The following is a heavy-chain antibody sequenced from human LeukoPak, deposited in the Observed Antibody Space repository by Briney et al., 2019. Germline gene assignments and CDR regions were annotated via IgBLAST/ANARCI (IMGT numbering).Heavy chain of an antibody. D-gene: IGHD3-10*01. CDR2: ISSSGSTI. J-gene: IGHJ3*02. V-gene: IGHV3-48*03. CDR3: ARGYYYGSGSPSPYI. CDR1: GFTFSSYE. Sequence: PGGSLRLSGAASGFTFSSYEMNWVRQAPGKGLEWVSYISSSGSTIYYADSVKGRFTISRDNAKNSLYLQMNSLRAEDTAVYYCARGYYYGSGSPSPYIWGQGTMVTVSS.